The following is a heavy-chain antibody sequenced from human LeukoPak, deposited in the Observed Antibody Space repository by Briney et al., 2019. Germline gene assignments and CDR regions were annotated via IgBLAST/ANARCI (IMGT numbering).Heavy chain of an antibody. Sequence: PGGSLRLSCVASRFTFRKYWMSWVRQAPGKGLEWLANIKEDGSEKYYVDSVKGRFTVSRDDPKNTLYLQMNTLRVEDTAVYYCAKWGDYDILTGYYDSDYWGHGTLVTVSS. D-gene: IGHD3-9*01. CDR1: RFTFRKYW. CDR3: AKWGDYDILTGYYDSDY. CDR2: IKEDGSEK. V-gene: IGHV3-7*03. J-gene: IGHJ4*01.